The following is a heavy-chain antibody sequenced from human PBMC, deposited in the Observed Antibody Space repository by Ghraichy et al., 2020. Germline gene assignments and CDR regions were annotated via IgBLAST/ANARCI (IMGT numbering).Heavy chain of an antibody. V-gene: IGHV1-24*01. Sequence: ASVKVSCKVSGYTLTELSMHWVRQAPGKGLEWMGGFDPEDGETIYAQKFQGRVTMTEDTSTDTAYMELSSLRSEDTAVYYCATEGYSSGWFVLYYYYYGMDVWGQGTTVTVSS. CDR3: ATEGYSSGWFVLYYYYYGMDV. CDR1: GYTLTELS. CDR2: FDPEDGET. D-gene: IGHD6-19*01. J-gene: IGHJ6*02.